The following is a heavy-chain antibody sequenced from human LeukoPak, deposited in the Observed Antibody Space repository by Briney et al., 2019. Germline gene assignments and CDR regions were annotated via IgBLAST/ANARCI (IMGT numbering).Heavy chain of an antibody. CDR3: ARGSRFGVVERDAFDI. CDR1: GFTFRRYS. J-gene: IGHJ3*02. D-gene: IGHD3-3*01. CDR2: ISISSNYI. V-gene: IGHV3-21*01. Sequence: GGSLRLSCAASGFTFRRYSMNWVREAPGKGLEWVSSISISSNYIYYSDSVKGRFTISRDNAKNSLYLQVNSLRAEDTAVYYCARGSRFGVVERDAFDIWGLGTMVTVSS.